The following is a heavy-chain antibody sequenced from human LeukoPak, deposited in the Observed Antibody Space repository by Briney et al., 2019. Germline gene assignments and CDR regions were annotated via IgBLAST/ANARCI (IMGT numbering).Heavy chain of an antibody. D-gene: IGHD3-16*01. J-gene: IGHJ6*02. CDR3: ARGGGLDV. V-gene: IGHV3-7*03. CDR2: INHNGNVN. Sequence: GGSLRLSCVASRFTFTDYSMNWARQAPGKGLEWVASINHNGNVNYYVDSVKVRFTISRDNAKNSLYLQMSNLRAEDTAVYFCARGGGLDVWGQGATVTVSS. CDR1: RFTFTDYS.